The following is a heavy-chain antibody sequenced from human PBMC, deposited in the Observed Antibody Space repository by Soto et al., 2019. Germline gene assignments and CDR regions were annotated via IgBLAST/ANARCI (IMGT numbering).Heavy chain of an antibody. Sequence: QERLVQSGAEVRKPGSSVKVSCKVTGGTSTRYAINWVRQAPGQGLEWMGGIVPMFGTSKYEQKFQGRVRIAADRSTNIAYMALRSLRADDTAVYYWNRGSEYDFWSGYLWGQGTLVSVSS. V-gene: IGHV1-69*06. CDR2: IVPMFGTS. CDR3: NRGSEYDFWSGYL. CDR1: GGTSTRYA. J-gene: IGHJ4*02. D-gene: IGHD3-3*01.